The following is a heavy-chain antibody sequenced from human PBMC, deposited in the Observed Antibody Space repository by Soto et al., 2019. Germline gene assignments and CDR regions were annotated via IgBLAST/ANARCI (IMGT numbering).Heavy chain of an antibody. J-gene: IGHJ4*02. D-gene: IGHD6-6*01. CDR2: IYYSGST. V-gene: IGHV4-30-4*01. CDR1: GGSISSGDYY. CDR3: ARGRREQLVGWYYFDY. Sequence: QVQLQESGPGLVKPSQTLSLTCTVSGGSISSGDYYWSWIRQPPGKGLEWIGYIYYSGSTYYNPSLKSRVTISVDTSKNQFSLKLSSVTAADTAVYYCARGRREQLVGWYYFDYWGQGTLVTVSS.